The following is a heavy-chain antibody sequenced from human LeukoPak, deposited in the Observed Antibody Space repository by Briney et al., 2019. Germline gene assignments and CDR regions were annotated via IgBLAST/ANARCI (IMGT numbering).Heavy chain of an antibody. CDR2: IWYGGSNK. D-gene: IGHD6-13*01. V-gene: IGHV3-30*02. J-gene: IGHJ4*02. Sequence: PGGSLRLSCAASGFTFSSYGMHWVRQAPGKGLEWVAVIWYGGSNKYYADSVKGRFTISRDNSKNTLYLQMNSLRAEDTAVYYCAKDTGSSWYNAWDYFDYWGQGTLVTVSS. CDR1: GFTFSSYG. CDR3: AKDTGSSWYNAWDYFDY.